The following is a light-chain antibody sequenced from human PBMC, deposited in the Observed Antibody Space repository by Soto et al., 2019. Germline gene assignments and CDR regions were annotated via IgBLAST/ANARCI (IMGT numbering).Light chain of an antibody. Sequence: QSVLTQPASVSGSPGQSITISCTGTSSDVGGYKYVSWYQQHPDKAPKLRIYDVTNRHSGISNRFSGSKSGNTASLTISGLQAEDEADYYCSSYTSSSSYVFGTGTKVTVL. CDR1: SSDVGGYKY. CDR2: DVT. J-gene: IGLJ1*01. CDR3: SSYTSSSSYV. V-gene: IGLV2-14*01.